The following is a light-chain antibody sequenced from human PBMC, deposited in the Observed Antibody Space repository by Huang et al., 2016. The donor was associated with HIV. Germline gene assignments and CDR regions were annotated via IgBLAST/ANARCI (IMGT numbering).Light chain of an antibody. J-gene: IGKJ2*01. CDR1: QSLGSSS. CDR2: ATS. CDR3: QRYGSSPPYT. Sequence: EVVLTQSPDTLSLSPGARATPSCRASQSLGSSSLAWYQQKPGQAPRLLIYATSTRPTGIPDRFSGSGSGTDFSLTVTRLEPEDFAVYYCQRYGSSPPYTFGQGTKLEI. V-gene: IGKV3-20*01.